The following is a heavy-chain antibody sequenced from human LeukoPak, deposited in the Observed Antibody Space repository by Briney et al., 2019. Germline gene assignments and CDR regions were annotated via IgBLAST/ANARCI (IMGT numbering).Heavy chain of an antibody. Sequence: GGSLRLSCAASGFTFSSYEMNWVRQAPGKGLEWVAFIRYDGSNKYYADSVKGRFTISRDNSKNTLYLQMNSLRAEDTAVYYCAKDLWWFGEFPNAFDIWGQGTMVTVSS. J-gene: IGHJ3*02. D-gene: IGHD3-10*01. CDR1: GFTFSSYE. CDR2: IRYDGSNK. V-gene: IGHV3-30*02. CDR3: AKDLWWFGEFPNAFDI.